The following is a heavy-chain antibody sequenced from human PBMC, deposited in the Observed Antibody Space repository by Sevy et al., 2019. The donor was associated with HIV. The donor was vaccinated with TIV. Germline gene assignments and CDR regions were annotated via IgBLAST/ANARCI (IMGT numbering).Heavy chain of an antibody. Sequence: SETLSLTCSVSGGSISSYYWNWIRQPPGKGLERIGYIYSSGSTNYNPSLKSRVTISVDMSKNQFSLKLSPVTAADTAVYYCARSHLAFCGGDCFSPYYFDSWGQGTLVTVSS. J-gene: IGHJ4*02. CDR1: GGSISSYY. V-gene: IGHV4-59*01. D-gene: IGHD2-21*01. CDR3: ARSHLAFCGGDCFSPYYFDS. CDR2: IYSSGST.